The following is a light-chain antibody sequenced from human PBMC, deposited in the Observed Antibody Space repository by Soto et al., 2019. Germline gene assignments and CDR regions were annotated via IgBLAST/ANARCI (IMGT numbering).Light chain of an antibody. CDR1: SSDVGGSNY. Sequence: QSVLTQPASVSGSPGQSITISCTGTSSDVGGSNYVPWYQQLPGKVPKLMIYDVSDRPSGVSNRFFGSKSGNTASLTISGLQAEDEADYYCSSHKSRYLYVFGTGTKVTVL. J-gene: IGLJ1*01. CDR2: DVS. V-gene: IGLV2-14*01. CDR3: SSHKSRYLYV.